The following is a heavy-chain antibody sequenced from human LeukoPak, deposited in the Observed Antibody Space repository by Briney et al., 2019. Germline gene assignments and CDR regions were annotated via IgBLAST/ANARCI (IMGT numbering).Heavy chain of an antibody. V-gene: IGHV4-39*01. CDR1: GGSIISSSYY. J-gene: IGHJ4*02. D-gene: IGHD5-18*01. CDR2: IYYSGST. Sequence: SEALSLTCSVPGGSIISSSYYWGWIRQPPGKGLECIGSIYYSGSTYYNPSLKSRVTTSVDTSKNQFSLKLSSVTAADTAVYYYARRDTAMAAFDYWGQGTLVTVSS. CDR3: ARRDTAMAAFDY.